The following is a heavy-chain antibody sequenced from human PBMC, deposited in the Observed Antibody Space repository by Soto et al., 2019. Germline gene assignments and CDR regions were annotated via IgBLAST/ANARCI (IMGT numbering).Heavy chain of an antibody. Sequence: PGGSLRLSCAASGFTFSSYWMHWVRQAPGKGLEWVSRITPDGSYTSYADSVKGRFTVSRDNAKNTLYLQMNSLRAEDTAVYYCTGDFITVSTPGDNFDHWGQGTLVTVSS. V-gene: IGHV3-74*01. CDR1: GFTFSSYW. J-gene: IGHJ4*02. CDR2: ITPDGSYT. D-gene: IGHD3-22*01. CDR3: TGDFITVSTPGDNFDH.